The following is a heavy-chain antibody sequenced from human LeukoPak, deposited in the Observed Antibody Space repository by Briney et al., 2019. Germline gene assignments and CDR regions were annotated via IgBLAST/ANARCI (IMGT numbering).Heavy chain of an antibody. CDR1: GCTFSSYS. CDR3: ARDRTLDY. D-gene: IGHD2-2*01. Sequence: GGTLRLSCAASGCTFSSYSMHWVRQAPGKGLEYVSAISSNGGSTYYAHSVKGRFTISRENSKTPLYLQMGSLRAEDMAVYYCARDRTLDYWGQGTLVTVSS. CDR2: ISSNGGST. V-gene: IGHV3-64*01. J-gene: IGHJ4*02.